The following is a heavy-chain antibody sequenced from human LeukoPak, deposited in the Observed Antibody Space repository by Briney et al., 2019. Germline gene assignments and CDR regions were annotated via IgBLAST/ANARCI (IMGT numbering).Heavy chain of an antibody. D-gene: IGHD3-22*01. V-gene: IGHV3-30*18. CDR3: AKDPFQAIVVVTNWFDP. Sequence: GGSLRLSCAASGFTFSSYGMHCVRQAPGKGLEWVAVISYDGSNKYHADSVKGRFTISRDNSKNTLYLQMNSLRAEDTAVYYCAKDPFQAIVVVTNWFDPWGQGTLVTVSS. CDR1: GFTFSSYG. CDR2: ISYDGSNK. J-gene: IGHJ5*02.